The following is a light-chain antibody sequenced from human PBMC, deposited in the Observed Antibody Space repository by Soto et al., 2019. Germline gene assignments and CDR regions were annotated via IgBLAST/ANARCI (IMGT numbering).Light chain of an antibody. Sequence: QSALTQPASVSGSPGQSITISCTGTSSDVGGYNYVSWYQHHPGKAPKLVIYDVTDRPSGISFRFSGSKSGNTASLTISRLQAEDEADYYCSSYTSSNTVLFGAGTKLTVL. J-gene: IGLJ2*01. CDR3: SSYTSSNTVL. CDR1: SSDVGGYNY. CDR2: DVT. V-gene: IGLV2-14*03.